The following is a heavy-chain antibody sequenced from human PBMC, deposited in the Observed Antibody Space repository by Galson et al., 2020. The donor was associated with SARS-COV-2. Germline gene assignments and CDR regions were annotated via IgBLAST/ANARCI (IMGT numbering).Heavy chain of an antibody. V-gene: IGHV3-23*01. D-gene: IGHD3-16*01. CDR2: ISNSGTRT. Sequence: GGSLRLSCAASGFTYTTYGMNWVRQAPGKGLEWVSGISNSGTRTYYADSVKGRFTISRDNSKNTLYLQMNSLRAEDTAVYYCVKGLSGGYWGQGTLVIVSS. CDR3: VKGLSGGY. CDR1: GFTYTTYG. J-gene: IGHJ4*02.